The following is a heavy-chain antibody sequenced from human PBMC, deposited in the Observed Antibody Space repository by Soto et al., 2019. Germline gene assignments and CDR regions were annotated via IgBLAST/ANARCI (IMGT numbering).Heavy chain of an antibody. J-gene: IGHJ3*02. CDR3: ARDSFGDSSGYYVDAFDI. CDR1: GYTFTSYG. CDR2: ICAYNGNT. Sequence: QVQLVQSGAEVKKPGASVKVSCKASGYTFTSYGISWVRQAPGQGLEWMGWICAYNGNTNYAQKLQGRVTMTTDTSTSTAYMELRSLRSDDTAVYYCARDSFGDSSGYYVDAFDIWGQGTMVTVSS. V-gene: IGHV1-18*01. D-gene: IGHD3-22*01.